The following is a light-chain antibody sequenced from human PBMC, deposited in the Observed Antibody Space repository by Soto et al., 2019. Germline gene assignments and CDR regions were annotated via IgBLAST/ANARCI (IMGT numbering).Light chain of an antibody. V-gene: IGKV3-20*01. Sequence: EIVLTQSPGTLSLSPGERATLSCRASQSVSRTYLAWYQQKPGQAPRLLIYHISNRATAIPDRFSGSGSGTDFTLTISRLEPEDFAVYYCQQYGSSPRTFGQGTKVEIK. J-gene: IGKJ1*01. CDR1: QSVSRTY. CDR3: QQYGSSPRT. CDR2: HIS.